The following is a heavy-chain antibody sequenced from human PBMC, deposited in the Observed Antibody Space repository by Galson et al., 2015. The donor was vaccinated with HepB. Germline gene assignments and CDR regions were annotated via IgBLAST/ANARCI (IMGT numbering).Heavy chain of an antibody. CDR3: ARGRQGYCSSTSCYAYYCYYMDV. D-gene: IGHD2-2*01. J-gene: IGHJ6*03. V-gene: IGHV1-46*01. CDR1: GYTFTSYY. Sequence: SVKVSCKASGYTFTSYYMHWVRQAPGQGLEWMGIINPSGGSTSYAQKFQGRVTMTRDTSTSTVYMELSSLRSEDTAVYYCARGRQGYCSSTSCYAYYCYYMDVWGKGTTVTVSS. CDR2: INPSGGST.